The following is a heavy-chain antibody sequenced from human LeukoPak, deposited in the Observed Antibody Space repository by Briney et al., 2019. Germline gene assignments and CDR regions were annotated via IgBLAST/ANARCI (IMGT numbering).Heavy chain of an antibody. Sequence: GGSLRLSCAASGFTFSDYSMKWVRQAPGKGLEWVSSISSGSSYKYYGDSVEGRFTISRDNARNSLYLQMNSLRIEDTAVYYCVSGYRNGVDYWGQGILVTVSS. CDR2: ISSGSSYK. J-gene: IGHJ4*02. CDR1: GFTFSDYS. CDR3: VSGYRNGVDY. D-gene: IGHD6-13*01. V-gene: IGHV3-21*01.